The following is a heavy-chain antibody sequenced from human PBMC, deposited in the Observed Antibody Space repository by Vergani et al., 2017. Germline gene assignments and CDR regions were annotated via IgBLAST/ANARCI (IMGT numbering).Heavy chain of an antibody. D-gene: IGHD3-9*01. CDR3: ARGGYGILTGYRY. CDR2: INPSGGHT. V-gene: IGHV1-46*03. J-gene: IGHJ4*02. Sequence: QVQVVQSGAEVKKSGASVKVSCKTSGYTFSNYYMHWVRQAPGQGLEWMGIINPSGGHTNYAQKFQGRVTMTRDTSTSTVYMEMRSLRSEDTAIYYCARGGYGILTGYRYWGQGTLVTVSA. CDR1: GYTFSNYY.